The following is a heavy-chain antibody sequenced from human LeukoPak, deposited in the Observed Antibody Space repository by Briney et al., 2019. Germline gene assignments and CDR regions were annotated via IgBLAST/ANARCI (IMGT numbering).Heavy chain of an antibody. J-gene: IGHJ4*02. CDR1: AFTFDSSY. V-gene: IGHV3-74*01. CDR2: ISSDGTST. CDR3: ARDVGSSLHS. Sequence: GGSLRLSCAASAFTFDSSYMHWVRQDPGKGLVWVSCISSDGTSTNYADSVKGRFTISRDNPKNTVYLQMNSLRAEDTAVYYCARDVGSSLHSWGQGTLVIVSS. D-gene: IGHD2-2*01.